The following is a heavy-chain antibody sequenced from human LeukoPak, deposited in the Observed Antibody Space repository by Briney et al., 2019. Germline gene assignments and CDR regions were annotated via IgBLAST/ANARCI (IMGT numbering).Heavy chain of an antibody. CDR3: ARDIAGATKGGWFDT. CDR1: GYTFTNYD. CDR2: INPNSGNT. Sequence: ASVKVSCKASGYTFTNYDINWVRQATGKGLEWMGCINPNSGNTGYAHKFQGRVTMTRNTSKSTAYMELSSLRSEDTALYYCARDIAGATKGGWFDTWGQGTPVTVSS. J-gene: IGHJ5*02. D-gene: IGHD1-26*01. V-gene: IGHV1-8*01.